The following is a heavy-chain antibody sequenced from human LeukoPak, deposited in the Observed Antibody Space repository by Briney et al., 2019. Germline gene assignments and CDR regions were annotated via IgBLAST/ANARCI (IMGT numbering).Heavy chain of an antibody. D-gene: IGHD3-3*01. CDR3: ARRSGYYDFWSGYYSLDY. V-gene: IGHV4-34*01. J-gene: IGHJ4*02. Sequence: SETLSLTCAVYGGSFSGYYWSWIRQPPGKGLEWIGEINHSGSTNYNPSLKSRVTISLDTSKNQFSLKLSSVTAADTAVYYCARRSGYYDFWSGYYSLDYWGQGTLVTVSS. CDR1: GGSFSGYY. CDR2: INHSGST.